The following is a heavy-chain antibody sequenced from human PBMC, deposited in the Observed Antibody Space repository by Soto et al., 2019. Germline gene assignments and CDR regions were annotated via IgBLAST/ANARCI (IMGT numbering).Heavy chain of an antibody. Sequence: EVQLLESGGGLVQPGGSLRLSCAASGFTFSSYAMSWVRQAPGKGLEWVSAISGSGGSTYYADSVKGRFTISRDNSKNTLYLQMNSLRAEETAVYYCVRGYCSGGSFYSIGFFDSWGQGTLVTVSS. D-gene: IGHD2-15*01. J-gene: IGHJ4*02. CDR2: ISGSGGST. V-gene: IGHV3-23*01. CDR3: VRGYCSGGSFYSIGFFDS. CDR1: GFTFSSYA.